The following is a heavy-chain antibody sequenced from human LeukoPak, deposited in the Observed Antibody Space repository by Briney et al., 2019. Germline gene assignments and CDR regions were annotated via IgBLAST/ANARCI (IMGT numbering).Heavy chain of an antibody. J-gene: IGHJ3*02. Sequence: GGSLRLSCAASGFTFSSYAMSWVRQAPGKGLEWVSAISGSGGSTYYADSVKGRFTISRDNSKNTLYLQMNSLRAEDTAVYYRARVRTIFGVDDAFDIWGQGTMVTVSS. CDR2: ISGSGGST. CDR3: ARVRTIFGVDDAFDI. D-gene: IGHD3-3*01. CDR1: GFTFSSYA. V-gene: IGHV3-23*01.